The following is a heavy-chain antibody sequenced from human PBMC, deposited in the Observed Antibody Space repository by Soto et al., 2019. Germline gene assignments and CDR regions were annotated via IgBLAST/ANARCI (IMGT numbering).Heavy chain of an antibody. V-gene: IGHV4-59*01. CDR1: GGSISSYY. D-gene: IGHD5-18*01. CDR2: IYYSGST. CDR3: ARVPPDTAMVMYFDY. J-gene: IGHJ4*02. Sequence: SETLSHTCTVSGGSISSYYWSWIRQPPGKGLEWIGYIYYSGSTNYNPSLKSRVTISVDTSKNQFSLKLSSVTAADTAVYYCARVPPDTAMVMYFDYWGQGTLVTVSS.